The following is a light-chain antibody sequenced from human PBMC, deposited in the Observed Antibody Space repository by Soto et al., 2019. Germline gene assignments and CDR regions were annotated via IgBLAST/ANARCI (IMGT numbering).Light chain of an antibody. CDR1: SSDDGGYNF. Sequence: QSALTQPASVSGSPGQSITISCTGTSSDDGGYNFVCWYQQHPGKAPKLMIYEVSNRPSGVSNRFSGSKSGNTASLTISGLQSEDEADYFCSSYTSSSTLVFGGGTKVTVL. J-gene: IGLJ2*01. CDR2: EVS. CDR3: SSYTSSSTLV. V-gene: IGLV2-14*01.